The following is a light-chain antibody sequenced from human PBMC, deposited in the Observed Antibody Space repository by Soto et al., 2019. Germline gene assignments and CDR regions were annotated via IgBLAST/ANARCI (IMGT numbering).Light chain of an antibody. J-gene: IGKJ1*01. V-gene: IGKV1-39*01. Sequence: DIQMTQSPSSLSASVGDRVTITCRASQSISSYLNWYQKKPGKAPNLLIYAASSLQXGVXSRFSGSGSGTDFTLTISSLQPEDFATYYWQQSYSTPWTLGQGTKVDIK. CDR1: QSISSY. CDR3: QQSYSTPWT. CDR2: AAS.